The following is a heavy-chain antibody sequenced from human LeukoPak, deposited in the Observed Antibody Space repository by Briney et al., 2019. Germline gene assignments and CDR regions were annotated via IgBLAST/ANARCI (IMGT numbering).Heavy chain of an antibody. Sequence: SETLSLTCTVSGYSISSGYYWGWIRQPPGKGLEWIGSIYHSGSTCYNPSLKSRVTISVDTSKNQFSLKLSSVTAADTAVYYYARRWLCSSTSCLIFDYWGQGTLVTVSS. CDR1: GYSISSGYY. J-gene: IGHJ4*02. CDR2: IYHSGST. CDR3: ARRWLCSSTSCLIFDY. V-gene: IGHV4-38-2*02. D-gene: IGHD2-2*01.